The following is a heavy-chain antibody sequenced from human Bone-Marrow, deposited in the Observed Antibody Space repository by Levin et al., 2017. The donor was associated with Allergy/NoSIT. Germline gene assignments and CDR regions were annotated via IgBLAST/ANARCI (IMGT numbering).Heavy chain of an antibody. V-gene: IGHV3-11*01. CDR3: VRDGGLIDY. CDR1: GFIFSDYY. J-gene: IGHJ4*02. CDR2: ISKDSYRE. D-gene: IGHD6-25*01. Sequence: GESLKISCAASGFIFSDYYMSWVRQAPGKGLEWVAYISKDSYREYYADSLRGRFTISRDNARSTLYLHMSSLTAEDTAVYFCVRDGGLIDYWGRGTLVSVSS.